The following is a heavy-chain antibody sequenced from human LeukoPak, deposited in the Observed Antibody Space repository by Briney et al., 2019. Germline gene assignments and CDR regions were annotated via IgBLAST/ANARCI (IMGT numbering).Heavy chain of an antibody. V-gene: IGHV4-34*01. CDR3: ARHRRLRHPFDY. CDR1: GGSFSGYY. CDR2: INHSGST. Sequence: SETLSLTCAVYGGSFSGYYWSWTRQPPGKGLEWIGEINHSGSTNYNPSLKSRVTISVDTSKKQFSLKLSSVTAADTAVYYCARHRRLRHPFDYWGQGTLVTVSS. D-gene: IGHD4-17*01. J-gene: IGHJ4*02.